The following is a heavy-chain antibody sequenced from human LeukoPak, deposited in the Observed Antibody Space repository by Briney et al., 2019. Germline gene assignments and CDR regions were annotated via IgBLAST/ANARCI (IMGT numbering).Heavy chain of an antibody. CDR1: GYTFTSYG. V-gene: IGHV1-2*06. CDR3: ARNPITMVRGVTPFQH. Sequence: ASVTVSCKASGYTFTSYGIIWVRQAPGQGLEWMGRINPNSGGTNYAQKFQGRVTMTRVTSISTAYMELSRLRSDDTAVYYCARNPITMVRGVTPFQHWGQGTLVTVSS. CDR2: INPNSGGT. J-gene: IGHJ1*01. D-gene: IGHD3-10*01.